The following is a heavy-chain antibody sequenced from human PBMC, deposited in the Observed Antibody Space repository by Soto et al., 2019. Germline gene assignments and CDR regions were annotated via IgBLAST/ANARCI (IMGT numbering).Heavy chain of an antibody. Sequence: QVQLVQSGAEVKKPGSSVKVSCKASGGTFSSYTISWVRQAPGQGLEWMGRIIPILGIANYAQKFQGRVTITAEKSTSTAYMELSSLRSEDTAVYYCAREGAGYDSSGYYDYYYGMDVWGQGTTVTVSS. CDR1: GGTFSSYT. D-gene: IGHD3-22*01. V-gene: IGHV1-69*08. CDR2: IIPILGIA. J-gene: IGHJ6*02. CDR3: AREGAGYDSSGYYDYYYGMDV.